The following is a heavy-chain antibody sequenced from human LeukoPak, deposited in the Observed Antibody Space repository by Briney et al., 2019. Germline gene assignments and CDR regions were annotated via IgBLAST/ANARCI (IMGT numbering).Heavy chain of an antibody. J-gene: IGHJ4*02. Sequence: SGGSLRLSCAASGFTFSSYAMSWVRQAPGKGLEWVSAISGSGGSTYYADSVKGRFTISRDNSKNTLYLQMNSLRAEDTAVYYCAKPQEYGEYFDYWGQRTLVTVSS. D-gene: IGHD4-17*01. CDR3: AKPQEYGEYFDY. CDR2: ISGSGGST. CDR1: GFTFSSYA. V-gene: IGHV3-23*01.